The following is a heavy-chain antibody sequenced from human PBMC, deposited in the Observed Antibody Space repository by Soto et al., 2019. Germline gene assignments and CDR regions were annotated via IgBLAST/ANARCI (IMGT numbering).Heavy chain of an antibody. D-gene: IGHD2-2*01. CDR1: GGYIRDNGDY. J-gene: IGHJ4*02. Sequence: PSETLCLTYTVSGGYIRDNGDYWGWIRQPPGKGLEWVGGIFYTGTTYYSPSLKDRVTISVDTSKNSFSLNLTSVTAAYTAVYFCARLVVVVPVANPWGLGSLV. CDR3: ARLVVVVPVANP. V-gene: IGHV4-39*02. CDR2: IFYTGTT.